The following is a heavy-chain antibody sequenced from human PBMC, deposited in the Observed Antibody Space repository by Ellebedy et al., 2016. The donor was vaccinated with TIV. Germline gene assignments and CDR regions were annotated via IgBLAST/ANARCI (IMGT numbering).Heavy chain of an antibody. CDR1: RFNFSHYQ. J-gene: IGHJ3*01. V-gene: IGHV3-7*01. CDR2: INHDGSEE. Sequence: GGSLRLSCAASRFNFSHYQMNWVRQAPGKGLEWVANINHDGSEESYADSVRGRFSISRDNSRKSVFLQMNSLRAEDTALYYCVRDEDDAFDLWGQGTMVIVSS. CDR3: VRDEDDAFDL.